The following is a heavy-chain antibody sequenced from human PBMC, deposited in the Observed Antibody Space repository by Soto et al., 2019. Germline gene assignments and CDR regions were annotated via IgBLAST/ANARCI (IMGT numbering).Heavy chain of an antibody. CDR3: ARQPKRFVDPWYFDY. Sequence: PSETLSLTCTVSGGSISTYYWSWIRQPPGKGLEWIGYIYYSGSTNYSPSLKSRVTISIDTSKNQFSLNLSSVTAADTAVYYCARQPKRFVDPWYFDYWGQGALVTVSS. D-gene: IGHD3-3*01. J-gene: IGHJ4*02. CDR2: IYYSGST. CDR1: GGSISTYY. V-gene: IGHV4-59*08.